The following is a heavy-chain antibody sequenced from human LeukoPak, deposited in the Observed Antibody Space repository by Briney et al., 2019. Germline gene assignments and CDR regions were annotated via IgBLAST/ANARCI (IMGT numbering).Heavy chain of an antibody. CDR2: ISGSGGST. J-gene: IGHJ3*01. CDR3: AKDRSCSGSSCNVGS. CDR1: GFTFSSFA. D-gene: IGHD2-2*01. Sequence: SGGSLRLPCAASGFTFSSFAMSWVRQAPGKGLEWVSAISGSGGSTYYADSVKGRFTISRDNSKNTLFLQMNSLRAEDTAVYYCAKDRSCSGSSCNVGSWGQGTMVTVSS. V-gene: IGHV3-23*01.